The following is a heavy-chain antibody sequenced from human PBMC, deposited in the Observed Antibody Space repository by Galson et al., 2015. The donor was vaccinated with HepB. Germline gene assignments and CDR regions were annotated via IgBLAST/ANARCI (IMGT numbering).Heavy chain of an antibody. Sequence: SVKVSCKASGGTFNSVGVSWVRQAPGHGLEWMGRVIPVFNIANYTQKFQGRVTISADKSTNTAYMELSSLRSEDTAMYYCARDPRAMITVVDLLDVWGPGTMITVSS. CDR1: GGTFNSVG. CDR2: VIPVFNIA. CDR3: ARDPRAMITVVDLLDV. D-gene: IGHD2-15*01. J-gene: IGHJ3*01. V-gene: IGHV1-69*04.